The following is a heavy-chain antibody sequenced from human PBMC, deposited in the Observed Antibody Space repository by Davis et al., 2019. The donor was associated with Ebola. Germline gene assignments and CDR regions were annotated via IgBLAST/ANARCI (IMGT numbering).Heavy chain of an antibody. J-gene: IGHJ4*02. D-gene: IGHD3-22*01. CDR2: IYFSGST. Sequence: SETLSLTCTLSGGSISSGGYYWSWIRQHPGKGLEWIGYIYFSGSTYYNPSLKSRVTISIDTSKNQFSLKLSSVTAAETAVYYCARGDSYYDPSGYYAGPEAPDHWGQGTLVSGSS. CDR3: ARGDSYYDPSGYYAGPEAPDH. CDR1: GGSISSGGYY. V-gene: IGHV4-31*03.